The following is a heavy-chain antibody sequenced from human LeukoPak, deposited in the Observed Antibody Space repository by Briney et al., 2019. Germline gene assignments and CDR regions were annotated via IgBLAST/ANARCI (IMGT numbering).Heavy chain of an antibody. CDR2: IYYSGST. Sequence: SETLSLTYTVSGGSISSYYWSWIRQPPGKGLEWMGYIYYSGSTNYNPSLKSRVTISVDTSKNQFSLKLSSVLAADTAVYYCARSEELGTTPTFDYWGQGTLVTVSS. V-gene: IGHV4-59*08. D-gene: IGHD1-1*01. CDR3: ARSEELGTTPTFDY. J-gene: IGHJ4*02. CDR1: GGSISSYY.